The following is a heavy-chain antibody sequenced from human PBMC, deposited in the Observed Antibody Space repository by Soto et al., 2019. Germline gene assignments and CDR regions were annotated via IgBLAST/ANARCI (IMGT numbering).Heavy chain of an antibody. CDR1: GGSISSFS. D-gene: IGHD2-15*01. V-gene: IGHV4-59*01. Sequence: SETLSLTCTVSGGSISSFSWSWIWQPPGKGLEWIGYMFYSGSVGNNSSLKSRVTISVDTSKNQNSLNLSTVTAADTAIYYCADTARDCSGGSCYPAHALDIWGQGRRVTVSS. J-gene: IGHJ3*02. CDR2: MFYSGSV. CDR3: ADTARDCSGGSCYPAHALDI.